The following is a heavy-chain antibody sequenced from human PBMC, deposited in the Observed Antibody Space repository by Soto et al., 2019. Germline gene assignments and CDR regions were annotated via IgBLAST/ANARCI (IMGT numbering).Heavy chain of an antibody. D-gene: IGHD6-25*01. Sequence: SETLSLTCTVSGGSISSYYWSWIRQPPGKGLEWIGYIYYSGSANYNPSLKSRVTISVDTSKNQFSLKLSSVTAADTAVYYCARPHGGSSGWDNWFDPWGQGTLVTVS. CDR3: ARPHGGSSGWDNWFDP. J-gene: IGHJ5*02. CDR2: IYYSGSA. V-gene: IGHV4-59*01. CDR1: GGSISSYY.